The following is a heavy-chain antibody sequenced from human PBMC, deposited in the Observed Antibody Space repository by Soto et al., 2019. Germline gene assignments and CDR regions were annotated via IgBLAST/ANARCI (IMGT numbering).Heavy chain of an antibody. V-gene: IGHV1-69*08. CDR1: GGSFNSFH. CDR2: IIPMLDRT. CDR3: ARGTVTLFGVVTPPDY. D-gene: IGHD3-3*01. J-gene: IGHJ4*02. Sequence: QVQLVQSGAEVKRPGSSVKVSCKASGGSFNSFHFNWVRQAPGQGLEWMGRIIPMLDRTQYAQMFQGRVTITAHKSTRTAYMEMSGLESVDTAVYYCARGTVTLFGVVTPPDYWGQGTLVTVSS.